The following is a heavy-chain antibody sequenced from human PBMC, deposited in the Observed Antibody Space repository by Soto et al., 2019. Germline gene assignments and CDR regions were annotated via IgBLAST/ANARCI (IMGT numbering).Heavy chain of an antibody. D-gene: IGHD6-13*01. J-gene: IGHJ4*02. V-gene: IGHV4-31*03. CDR1: GGSISSGGYF. CDR3: ARFAREENPKVGSWYYFDY. Sequence: QVQLQESGPGLVKPSQTLSLTCTVSGGSISSGGYFWSWVRQHPGKGLEWIGNIYYSGRTYYNPSLKSRVTISVDTSKNQFSLKLRSVTAADTAVYYCARFAREENPKVGSWYYFDYWGQGTRVTVSS. CDR2: IYYSGRT.